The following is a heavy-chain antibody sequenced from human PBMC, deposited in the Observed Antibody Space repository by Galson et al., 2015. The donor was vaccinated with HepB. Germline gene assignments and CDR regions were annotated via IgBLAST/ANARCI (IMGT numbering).Heavy chain of an antibody. Sequence: SLRLSCAASGFSFTDHYADWARQAPGKGLEWVARSKNKANGYTTEYAPSVKGRFAISRDDSKNSVYLQMNSLKTEDTAVYYCARSIAVASAYWGQGTLVTVSS. CDR1: GFSFTDHY. CDR2: SKNKANGYTT. D-gene: IGHD6-19*01. J-gene: IGHJ4*02. CDR3: ARSIAVASAY. V-gene: IGHV3-72*01.